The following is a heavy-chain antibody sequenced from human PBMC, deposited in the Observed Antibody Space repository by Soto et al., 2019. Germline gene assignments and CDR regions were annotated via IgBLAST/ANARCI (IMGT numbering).Heavy chain of an antibody. V-gene: IGHV4-39*01. D-gene: IGHD3-10*01. Sequence: SETLSLTCTVSGVSISSSSYYWGWIRQPPGKGLEWIGSIYYSGITYYNTSLKSRVTISVDTPKNQFSLKLSSVTAADTGVYWCARHEGTATMVRGISPWSQGTLVTVSS. J-gene: IGHJ5*02. CDR3: ARHEGTATMVRGISP. CDR2: IYYSGIT. CDR1: GVSISSSSYY.